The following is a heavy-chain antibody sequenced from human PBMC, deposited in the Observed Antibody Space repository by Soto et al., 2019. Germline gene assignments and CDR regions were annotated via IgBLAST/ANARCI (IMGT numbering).Heavy chain of an antibody. V-gene: IGHV3-21*01. J-gene: IGHJ4*02. CDR1: GFTFSSYS. D-gene: IGHD6-19*01. CDR3: ARGGSDWDRGYYFDH. Sequence: EVQLVESGGGLVKPGGSLRLSCAASGFTFSSYSMNWVRQAPGKGLEWVSSISSSSSYIYYADSVKGRFTISRDNAQNSLYLQMNSLRAESTAVYSGARGGSDWDRGYYFDHWGQGTLVTV. CDR2: ISSSSSYI.